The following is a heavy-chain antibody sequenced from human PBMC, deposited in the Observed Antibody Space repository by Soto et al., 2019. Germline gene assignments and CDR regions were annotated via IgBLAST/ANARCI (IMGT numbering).Heavy chain of an antibody. CDR3: AKGGYGDYGPFDY. V-gene: IGHV3-30*18. D-gene: IGHD4-17*01. CDR2: ISYDGSNK. CDR1: GFTFSSYG. Sequence: QVQLVESGGGVVQPGRSLRLSCAASGFTFSSYGMHWVRQAPGKGLEWVAVISYDGSNKYYADSVKGRFTISRDNSKNTLYLQMNSLRAEDMTVYYCAKGGYGDYGPFDYWGQGTLVTVSS. J-gene: IGHJ4*02.